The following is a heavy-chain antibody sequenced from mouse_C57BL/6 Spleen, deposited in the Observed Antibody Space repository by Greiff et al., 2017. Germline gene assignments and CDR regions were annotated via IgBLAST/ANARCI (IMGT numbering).Heavy chain of an antibody. V-gene: IGHV1-81*01. Sequence: VKLMESGAELARPGASVKLSCKASGYTFTSYGISWVKQRTGQGLEWIGEIYPRSGNTYYNEKFKGKATLTADKSSSTAYMQLRSLTSEASAVYFCARESNYNNWGQGTTLTVSS. J-gene: IGHJ2*01. CDR3: ARESNYNN. D-gene: IGHD2-5*01. CDR2: IYPRSGNT. CDR1: GYTFTSYG.